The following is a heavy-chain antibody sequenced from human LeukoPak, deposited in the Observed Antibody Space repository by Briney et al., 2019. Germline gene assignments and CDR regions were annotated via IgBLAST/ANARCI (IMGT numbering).Heavy chain of an antibody. CDR3: ATHPPKVCTGGSCTDY. CDR2: IYYSGST. D-gene: IGHD2-15*01. Sequence: SGTLSLTCTVSGGSISSGGHYWSWIRQPPGKGLEWIGYIYYSGSTNYNPSLKSRVTISVDMSKNQFSLKLSSVTAADTAVYYCATHPPKVCTGGSCTDYWGQGTLVTVSS. J-gene: IGHJ4*02. CDR1: GGSISSGGHY. V-gene: IGHV4-61*08.